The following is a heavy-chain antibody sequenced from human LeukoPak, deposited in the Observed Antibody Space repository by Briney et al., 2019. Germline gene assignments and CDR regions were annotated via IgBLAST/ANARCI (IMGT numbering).Heavy chain of an antibody. J-gene: IGHJ4*02. CDR2: IRYDGSNK. V-gene: IGHV3-30*02. D-gene: IGHD1-1*01. Sequence: GGSLRLSCAASGFTFSSYGMHWVRQAPGKGLEWVACIRYDGSNKYYADYVKGRFTISRDNAKNSLYLQMTSLRAEAPAVYSCARDYWNDGASDSWGQGTLVTASS. CDR1: GFTFSSYG. CDR3: ARDYWNDGASDS.